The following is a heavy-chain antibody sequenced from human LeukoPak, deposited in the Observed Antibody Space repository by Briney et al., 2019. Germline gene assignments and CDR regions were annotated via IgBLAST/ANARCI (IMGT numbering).Heavy chain of an antibody. CDR1: GYTLTELS. CDR2: VDPEDGEI. V-gene: IGHV1-24*01. Sequence: ASVKVSCKVSGYTLTELSMHWVRQAPGKGLEWMGGVDPEDGEIIYAQKFQGRVTMTEDTSTDTAYMELSSLRSEDTAVYYCATDLWYNWNYVYDYWGQGTLVTVSS. J-gene: IGHJ4*02. D-gene: IGHD1-7*01. CDR3: ATDLWYNWNYVYDY.